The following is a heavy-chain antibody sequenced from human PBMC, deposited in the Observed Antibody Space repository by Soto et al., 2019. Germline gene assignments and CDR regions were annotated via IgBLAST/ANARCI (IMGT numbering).Heavy chain of an antibody. V-gene: IGHV3-74*01. CDR2: INGDGSST. CDR3: AGSPGLSRISGTTLGA. D-gene: IGHD1-7*01. J-gene: IGHJ5*01. Sequence: EVQLVGSGGGLVQPGGSLRLSCAASGFTFSSHWMHWVRQAPGKGLVWVSRINGDGSSTSYADSVKGRFTISRDNAKNMLYLQVNSLRADDTAVYYCAGSPGLSRISGTTLGAWGQGTLVTVSS. CDR1: GFTFSSHW.